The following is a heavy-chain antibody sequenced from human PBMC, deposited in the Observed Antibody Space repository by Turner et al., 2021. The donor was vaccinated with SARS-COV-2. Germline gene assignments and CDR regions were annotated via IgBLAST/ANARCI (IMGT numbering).Heavy chain of an antibody. CDR1: GGSIGDYF. CDR2: MHPSGSS. CDR3: ARIGDQRRLGWFDR. J-gene: IGHJ5*02. Sequence: QVQLQDSGPGLVKSSATLSLTCTVSGGSIGDYFWTWIRQSAGKGLEYIGRMHPSGSSNYNSSLQSRLTLSLDTAKNQFSLTLRSVSAADTAVYFCARIGDQRRLGWFDRWGQGIRVTVSS. V-gene: IGHV4-4*07. D-gene: IGHD2-21*01.